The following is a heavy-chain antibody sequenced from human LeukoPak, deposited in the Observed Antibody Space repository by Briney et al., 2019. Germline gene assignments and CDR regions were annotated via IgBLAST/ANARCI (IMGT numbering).Heavy chain of an antibody. CDR3: AGDNY. J-gene: IGHJ4*02. CDR2: LHYSGDT. V-gene: IGHV4-39*01. CDR1: GGAISSRSSSYH. Sequence: SETLSLTCTVSGGAISSRSSSYHWGWIRQSPGKGLEWVGSLHYSGDTYYNPSLQSRVTISGDTSKNQFSLNLTSVTAADTALYFCAGDNYWGQGTLVTVSS. D-gene: IGHD3-9*01.